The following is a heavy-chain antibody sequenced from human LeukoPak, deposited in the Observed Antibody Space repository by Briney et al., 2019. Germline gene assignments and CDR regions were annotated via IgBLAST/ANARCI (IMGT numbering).Heavy chain of an antibody. CDR1: GGTFTSYA. V-gene: IGHV1-69*05. D-gene: IGHD2-15*01. Sequence: SVKVSCKASGGTFTSYAINWGRQAPGQGLEWMGGIIPIFATTNYPQKFHARVTITTDESTNTAYMEFSSLRSEDTAMYYCARESRYCIGDSCYPNAFDVWGRGTMVTISS. CDR3: ARESRYCIGDSCYPNAFDV. J-gene: IGHJ3*01. CDR2: IIPIFATT.